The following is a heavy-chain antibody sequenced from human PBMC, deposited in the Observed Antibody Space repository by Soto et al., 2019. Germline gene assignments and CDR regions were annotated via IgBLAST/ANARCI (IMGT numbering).Heavy chain of an antibody. Sequence: EVQLLESGGGLVQPGGSLRLSCAASGFTFTSYAMNWVRLAPGKGLEWVSAIIVTGYKTYYADSVKRRFTISRDNTKNTLYLQMNSLRAEDTAVYYCAKAGFSSSWSPTYFDYWGQGTLVTVSS. CDR3: AKAGFSSSWSPTYFDY. V-gene: IGHV3-23*01. J-gene: IGHJ4*02. CDR1: GFTFTSYA. CDR2: IIVTGYKT. D-gene: IGHD6-13*01.